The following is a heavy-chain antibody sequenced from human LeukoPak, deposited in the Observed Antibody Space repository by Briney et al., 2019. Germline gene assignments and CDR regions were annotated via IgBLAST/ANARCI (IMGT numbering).Heavy chain of an antibody. J-gene: IGHJ6*02. V-gene: IGHV4-59*12. D-gene: IGHD3-22*01. CDR1: GGSISSYY. CDR3: ARMKWLLLPLGMDV. Sequence: PSETLSLTCTVSGGSISSYYWTWIRQPPGKGLEGIGYIDYSRSTNYNPSLKSRVTISVDTSKNQFSLKLSSVTAADTAVYYCARMKWLLLPLGMDVWGQGTTVTVSS. CDR2: IDYSRST.